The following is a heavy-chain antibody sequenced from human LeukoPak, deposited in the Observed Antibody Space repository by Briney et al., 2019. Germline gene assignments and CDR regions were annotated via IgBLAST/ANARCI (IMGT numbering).Heavy chain of an antibody. CDR3: ARDEVVPNDY. V-gene: IGHV3-7*01. CDR1: GFIFSNYW. CDR2: IKRDGSEK. J-gene: IGHJ4*02. Sequence: GGSLRLSCAASGFIFSNYWMSWVRQAPGKGLEGVANIKRDGSEKYYVDSVQGRFTISRDNAKNSLYLQMNSLRAEDTAVYCCARDEVVPNDYWGQGTLVTVSS. D-gene: IGHD2-2*01.